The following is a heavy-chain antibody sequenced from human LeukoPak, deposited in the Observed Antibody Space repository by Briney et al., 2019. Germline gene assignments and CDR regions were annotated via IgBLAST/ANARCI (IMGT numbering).Heavy chain of an antibody. D-gene: IGHD6-19*01. J-gene: IGHJ4*02. CDR1: GDIVPSNSAP. CDR3: ARDSSGWYANFDY. V-gene: IGHV6-1*01. Sequence: SQTLSLTCPITGDIVPSNSAPWNWIRHSPSRGLEWLGRTYYRSNWYNDYAVSVKSRITINPDTSKNQYSLQLNSVTPEDTAVYYCARDSSGWYANFDYWGQGTLVTVSS. CDR2: TYYRSNWYN.